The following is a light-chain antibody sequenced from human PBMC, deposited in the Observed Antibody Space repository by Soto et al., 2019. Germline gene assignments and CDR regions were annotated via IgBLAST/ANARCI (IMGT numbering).Light chain of an antibody. CDR2: AAS. Sequence: DIHITQSPTSLSASVGNRVSITCRASQGISNYLAWYQQKPGKAPKVLIYAASTLQPGVPSRFSGSGSGTDFTLTINSLQPDDIATYYCQSYDSAPITFGQGTRLEI. CDR3: QSYDSAPIT. J-gene: IGKJ5*01. CDR1: QGISNY. V-gene: IGKV1-27*01.